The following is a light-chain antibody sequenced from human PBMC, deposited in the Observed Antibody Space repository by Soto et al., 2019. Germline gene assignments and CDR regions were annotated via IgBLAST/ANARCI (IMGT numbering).Light chain of an antibody. V-gene: IGKV1-17*01. CDR2: AAS. CDR3: LQHNTDPRYT. Sequence: DIQMTQSPSSLSASVGDRITITCRASQDIRNDLGWYQQKPGKAPKRLIYAASSLQSGVPSRFSGSGSGTEFTLIIRSLQPEDFATYYCLQHNTDPRYTFGQGTKLEIK. J-gene: IGKJ2*01. CDR1: QDIRND.